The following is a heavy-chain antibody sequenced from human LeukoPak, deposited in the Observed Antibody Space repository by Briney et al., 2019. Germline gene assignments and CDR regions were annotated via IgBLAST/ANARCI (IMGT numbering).Heavy chain of an antibody. D-gene: IGHD6-13*01. J-gene: IGHJ4*02. CDR3: ARGAAARDFDY. V-gene: IGHV3-66*01. Sequence: GGSLRLSCAASGFTVSSNYMSWVRQAPGEGLEWVSVIYSGGSTYYADSVKGRFTISRDNSKNTLYLQMNSLRAEDTAVYYCARGAAARDFDYWGQGTLVTVSS. CDR2: IYSGGST. CDR1: GFTVSSNY.